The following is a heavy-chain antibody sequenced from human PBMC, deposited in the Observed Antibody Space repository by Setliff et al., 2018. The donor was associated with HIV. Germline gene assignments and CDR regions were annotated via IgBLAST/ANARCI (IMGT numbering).Heavy chain of an antibody. V-gene: IGHV4-39*01. CDR2: IYFSGST. CDR3: ASHPRHYNILTGYRYYYMDV. Sequence: PSETLSLTCAVSGVSISSSSYFWGWIRRPPGTGLDWIGSIYFSGSTYYNPSLEGRVTISMDTSKNQFSLKLTSVTAADTAVYYCASHPRHYNILTGYRYYYMDVWGKGTTVTVSS. CDR1: GVSISSSSYF. D-gene: IGHD3-9*01. J-gene: IGHJ6*03.